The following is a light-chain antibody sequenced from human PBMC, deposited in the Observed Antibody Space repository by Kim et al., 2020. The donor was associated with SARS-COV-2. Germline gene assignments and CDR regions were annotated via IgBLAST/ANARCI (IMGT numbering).Light chain of an antibody. CDR1: NSNIENNY. J-gene: IGLJ3*02. V-gene: IGLV1-51*01. CDR2: DNN. CDR3: TTWDSSLSAWV. Sequence: QKVTISCSGSNSNIENNYVSWYQHPPGTAPKLLIFDNNNRPSGIPDRFSGSKSDASATLAITGLQTGDEADYFCTTWDSSLSAWVFGGGTKLTVL.